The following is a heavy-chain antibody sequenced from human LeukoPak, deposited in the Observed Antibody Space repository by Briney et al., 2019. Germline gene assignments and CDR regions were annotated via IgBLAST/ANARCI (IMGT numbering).Heavy chain of an antibody. CDR2: INGYGSST. CDR3: ARGTVTTDAFDI. CDR1: GFTFVSYW. Sequence: GGSLRLSCAASGFTFVSYWMHWVRQAPGKGLVWVSRINGYGSSTDFADSVKGRFTISRDNAKNSLYLQMNSLRAEDTAVYYCARGTVTTDAFDIWGQGTMVTVSS. J-gene: IGHJ3*02. D-gene: IGHD4-17*01. V-gene: IGHV3-74*01.